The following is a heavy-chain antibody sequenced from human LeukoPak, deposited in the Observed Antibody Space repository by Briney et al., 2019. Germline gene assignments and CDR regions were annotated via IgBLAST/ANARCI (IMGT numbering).Heavy chain of an antibody. D-gene: IGHD1-7*01. V-gene: IGHV4-59*01. CDR2: IYYSGST. CDR3: ARLVTGTTFRFDP. CDR1: GGSISSYY. J-gene: IGHJ5*02. Sequence: PSETLSLTCTVSGGSISSYYWSWIRQPPGKGLEWIGYIYYSGSTNYNPSLKSRVTISVDTSKNQFSLKLSSVTAADTAVYYCARLVTGTTFRFDPWGQGTLVTVSS.